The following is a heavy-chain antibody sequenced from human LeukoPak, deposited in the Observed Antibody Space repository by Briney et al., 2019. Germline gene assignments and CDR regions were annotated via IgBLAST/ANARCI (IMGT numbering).Heavy chain of an antibody. V-gene: IGHV4-34*01. D-gene: IGHD5-24*01. CDR3: ARLRAHAYNYGFDY. J-gene: IGHJ4*02. CDR2: ITHSGST. Sequence: SETLSLTCAVYGGSFSGYYWSWIRQLPGKGLEWIGEITHSGSTTYNPSLKSRFTISVDTSKNQFCLRLSCVTAADTAVYFCARLRAHAYNYGFDYWGQGALVTVSS. CDR1: GGSFSGYY.